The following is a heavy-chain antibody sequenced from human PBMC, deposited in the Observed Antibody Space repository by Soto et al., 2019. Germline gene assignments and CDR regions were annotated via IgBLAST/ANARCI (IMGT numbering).Heavy chain of an antibody. CDR3: AKDGGKDGYFGNWFDP. J-gene: IGHJ5*02. V-gene: IGHV1-69*15. Sequence: QVQLVQSGAEVKKPGSSVKVSCKASGGTFSNYAITWVRQAPGQGLEWLGRIIPIFGSANYAQKFQGRVTITGAESTTTAYMEPSSLRSDDTAAFYCAKDGGKDGYFGNWFDPWGQGTLVTVSS. CDR1: GGTFSNYA. D-gene: IGHD5-12*01. CDR2: IIPIFGSA.